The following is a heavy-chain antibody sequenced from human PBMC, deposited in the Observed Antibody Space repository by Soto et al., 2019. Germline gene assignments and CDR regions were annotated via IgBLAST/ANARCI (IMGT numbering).Heavy chain of an antibody. CDR2: ISYDGSNK. D-gene: IGHD6-19*01. J-gene: IGHJ6*02. CDR3: ARDRIEPGIAVAGTYYYYYGMDV. V-gene: IGHV3-30-3*01. Sequence: GGSLRLSCAASGFTFSSYAMHWVRQAPGKGLEWVAVISYDGSNKYYADSVKGRFTISRDNSKNTLYLQMNSLRAEDTAVYYCARDRIEPGIAVAGTYYYYYGMDVWGQGTTVTVSS. CDR1: GFTFSSYA.